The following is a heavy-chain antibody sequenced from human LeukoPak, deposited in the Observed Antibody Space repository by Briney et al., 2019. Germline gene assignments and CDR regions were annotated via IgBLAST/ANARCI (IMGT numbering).Heavy chain of an antibody. D-gene: IGHD6-13*01. CDR3: ARGPRYSSSWYYYYGMDV. Sequence: GASVKVSCKASGYTFTSYGISWVRQAPGQGLEWTGWISAYNGNTNYAQKLQGRVTMTTDTSTSTAYMELRSLRSDDTAVYYCARGPRYSSSWYYYYGMDVWGQGTTVTVSS. V-gene: IGHV1-18*01. CDR1: GYTFTSYG. CDR2: ISAYNGNT. J-gene: IGHJ6*02.